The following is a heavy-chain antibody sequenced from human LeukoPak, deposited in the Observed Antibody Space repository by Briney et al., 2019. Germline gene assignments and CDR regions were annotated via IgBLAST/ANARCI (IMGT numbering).Heavy chain of an antibody. CDR1: GGSISRSSYY. D-gene: IGHD3-10*01. J-gene: IGHJ5*02. V-gene: IGHV4-39*01. Sequence: SETLSLTCTVSGGSISRSSYYWGWIRQPPGKGLEWIGSIYYSGSTYYNPSLKSRVTISVDTSKNQFSLKLSSVTAADTAVYYCARLYLVRYYYGSGRENWFDPWGQGTLVTVSS. CDR2: IYYSGST. CDR3: ARLYLVRYYYGSGRENWFDP.